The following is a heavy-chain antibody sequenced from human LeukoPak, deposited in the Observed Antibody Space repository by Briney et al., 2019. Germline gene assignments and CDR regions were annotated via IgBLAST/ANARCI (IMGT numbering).Heavy chain of an antibody. CDR2: IHSSGSP. V-gene: IGHV4-59*01. D-gene: IGHD2-2*01. CDR3: ARGGSPFCISPSCQGAFDS. J-gene: IGHJ4*02. Sequence: SETLSLTCTVSGGSINNYYWSWVRQPPGKGLEWIGYIHSSGSPNYNPSLKSRVTISVDTSKSHFSLNLSPVTAADTAVYYCARGGSPFCISPSCQGAFDSWGQGTLVTVSS. CDR1: GGSINNYY.